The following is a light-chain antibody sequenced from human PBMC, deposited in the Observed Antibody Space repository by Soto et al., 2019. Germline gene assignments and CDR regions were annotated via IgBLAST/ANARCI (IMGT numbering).Light chain of an antibody. CDR1: QSVSSW. Sequence: DIQMTQSPSTLSASVGDRVTITCRASQSVSSWLAWYQQKPGKAHKVLMYKASRLVSGVPSRFSGSGSGTEFTLTISSLQPDDVATYYCQQYNSYSPLTFGVGTKVEIK. J-gene: IGKJ4*01. CDR3: QQYNSYSPLT. V-gene: IGKV1-5*03. CDR2: KAS.